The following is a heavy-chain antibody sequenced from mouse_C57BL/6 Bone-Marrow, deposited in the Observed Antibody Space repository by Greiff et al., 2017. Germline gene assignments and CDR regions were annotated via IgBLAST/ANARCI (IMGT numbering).Heavy chain of an antibody. CDR2: IRLKSDNYAT. J-gene: IGHJ3*01. D-gene: IGHD2-1*01. CDR1: GFTFSNYW. CDR3: TGGFYSPGFAY. V-gene: IGHV6-3*01. Sequence: EVKLMESGGGLVQPGGSMKLSCVASGFTFSNYWMNWVRQSPEKGLEWVAQIRLKSDNYATHYAESVKGRFTISRDDSKSSVYLQMNNLRAEDTGIYYCTGGFYSPGFAYWGQGTLVTVSA.